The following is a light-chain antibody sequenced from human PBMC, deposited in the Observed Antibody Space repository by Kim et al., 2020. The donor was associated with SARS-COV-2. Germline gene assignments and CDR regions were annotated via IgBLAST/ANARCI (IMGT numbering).Light chain of an antibody. CDR3: YSAADNMGV. CDR2: KDS. CDR1: VLAKKY. V-gene: IGLV3-27*01. J-gene: IGLJ3*02. Sequence: SYELTQPSSVSVSPGQTARITCSGDVLAKKYARWFQQKPGQAPLLVIYKDSERPSGIPERFSGSSSGTTVTLTISGAQVEDEADYYCYSAADNMGVFGGGTQLTVL.